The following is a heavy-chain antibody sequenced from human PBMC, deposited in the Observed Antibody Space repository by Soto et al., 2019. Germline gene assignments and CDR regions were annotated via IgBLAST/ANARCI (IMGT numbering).Heavy chain of an antibody. V-gene: IGHV1-69*13. CDR3: ESPTSLISYYYYGMYV. D-gene: IGHD1-26*01. J-gene: IGHJ6*02. CDR1: GGTFSSYA. CDR2: IIPIFGTA. Sequence: GASVKVSCKASGGTFSSYAISWVRQAPGQGLEKMGGIIPIFGTANYAQKFQGRVTITADESTSTAYMEQSSLRSEDTAVKYCESPTSLISYYYYGMYVWVHGPTVSVSS.